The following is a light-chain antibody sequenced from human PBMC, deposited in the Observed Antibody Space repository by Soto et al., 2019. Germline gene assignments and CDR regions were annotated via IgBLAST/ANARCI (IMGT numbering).Light chain of an antibody. CDR2: DAS. CDR3: QQRSNWPLFT. CDR1: QSVSSH. J-gene: IGKJ3*01. V-gene: IGKV3-11*01. Sequence: LSQSPFTLSASVGERVTITCRASQSVSSHLAWYQQKPGQAPRLLIYDASNRATGIPARFSGSGSGTDFTLTISSLEPEDFAVYYCQQRSNWPLFTFGPGTKVDIK.